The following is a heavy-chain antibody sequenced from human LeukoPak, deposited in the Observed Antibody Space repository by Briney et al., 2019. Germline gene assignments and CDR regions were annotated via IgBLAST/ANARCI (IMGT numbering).Heavy chain of an antibody. CDR1: GFSFSSYN. Sequence: PGGSLRLSCAASGFSFSSYNMNWVRQAPGKVLEWVSSITTSSTYTFYADSVKGRFTISRDNAKNSLYLQMNSLRVEDTAVYYCAMVRGVYFDYWGQGTLVTVSS. J-gene: IGHJ4*02. V-gene: IGHV3-21*01. D-gene: IGHD3-10*01. CDR3: AMVRGVYFDY. CDR2: ITTSSTYT.